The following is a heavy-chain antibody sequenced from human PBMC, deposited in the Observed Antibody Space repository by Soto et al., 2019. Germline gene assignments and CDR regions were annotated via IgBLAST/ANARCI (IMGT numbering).Heavy chain of an antibody. J-gene: IGHJ6*02. CDR1: GFRFEDYA. Sequence: EVQLVESGGGLVQPGRSLRLSCAASGFRFEDYAMNWVRQPPGKGLEWVSGIGWNSGTIGYASSVKGRFTISRDNAKSSLFLQMNSLRPEDTALYYCTKASRGASSSYNYGMEVWGPGTTVTVSS. V-gene: IGHV3-9*01. CDR2: IGWNSGTI. CDR3: TKASRGASSSYNYGMEV. D-gene: IGHD3-10*01.